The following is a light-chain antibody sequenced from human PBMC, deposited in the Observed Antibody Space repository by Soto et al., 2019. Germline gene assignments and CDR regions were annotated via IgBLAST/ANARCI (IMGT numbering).Light chain of an antibody. Sequence: DIVLTQSPATLSLSPGERATLSCRASQSIRSYLAWYQQKPDQAPRLLIYDASNRATGIPGRFSGSGSGTDFTLTISSLEPEDFAIYYGQQRSNWPPWTFGQGTKVEV. V-gene: IGKV3-11*01. CDR2: DAS. CDR1: QSIRSY. J-gene: IGKJ1*01. CDR3: QQRSNWPPWT.